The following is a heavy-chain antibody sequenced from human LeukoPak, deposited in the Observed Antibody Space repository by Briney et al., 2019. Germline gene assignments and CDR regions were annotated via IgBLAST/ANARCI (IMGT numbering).Heavy chain of an antibody. V-gene: IGHV1-18*04. D-gene: IGHD3-9*01. CDR1: GYTFSSYG. CDR2: ISAYNGNT. Sequence: GASVKVSCTASGYTFSSYGISWVRQAPGQGLEWMGWISAYNGNTNYAQKFQGRVTMTTDTSTSTAYMELRSLTFDDTAVYYCARDERYFDCLLLDYWGQGTLVTVSS. CDR3: ARDERYFDCLLLDY. J-gene: IGHJ4*02.